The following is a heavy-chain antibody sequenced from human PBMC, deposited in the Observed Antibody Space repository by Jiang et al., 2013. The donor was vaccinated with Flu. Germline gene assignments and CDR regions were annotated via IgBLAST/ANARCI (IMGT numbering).Heavy chain of an antibody. V-gene: IGHV4-59*01. J-gene: IGHJ3*02. CDR1: GGSISSYY. D-gene: IGHD3-22*01. CDR3: ARGRGDSSGYRI. CDR2: IYYSGST. Sequence: GSGLVKPSETLSLTCTVSGGSISSYYWSWIRQPPGKGLEWIGYIYYSGSTNYNPSLKSRVTISVDTSKNQFSLKLSSVTAADTAVYYCARGRGDSSGYRIWGQGTMVTVSS.